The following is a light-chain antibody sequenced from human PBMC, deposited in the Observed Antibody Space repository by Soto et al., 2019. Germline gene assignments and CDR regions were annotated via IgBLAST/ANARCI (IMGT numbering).Light chain of an antibody. CDR3: QQYCYASGT. V-gene: IGKV3-20*01. J-gene: IGKJ2*01. CDR1: QCLXTSY. CDR2: AAS. Sequence: ILVTQSPGTLSLSPGDSATLSCRASQCLXTSYLAWDWQKPGQAPGLRXDAASSRATGSPDRCSGSGSATDVTLPSSGLDPEDVAVDDYQQYCYASGTVGQGTMLE.